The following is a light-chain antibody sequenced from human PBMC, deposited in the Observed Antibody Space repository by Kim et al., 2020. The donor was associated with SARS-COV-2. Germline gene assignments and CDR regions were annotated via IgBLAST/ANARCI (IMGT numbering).Light chain of an antibody. CDR1: QTISTY. CDR3: QQSYNTWT. CDR2: ATS. V-gene: IGKV1-39*01. J-gene: IGKJ1*01. Sequence: LSASVGDRVTITCRASQTISTYLNWYQQKAGKAPNLLIYATSSLRSGVPSRFRGSGSGTDFALTISNLQPEDFATYYCQQSYNTWTFGQGTKVEI.